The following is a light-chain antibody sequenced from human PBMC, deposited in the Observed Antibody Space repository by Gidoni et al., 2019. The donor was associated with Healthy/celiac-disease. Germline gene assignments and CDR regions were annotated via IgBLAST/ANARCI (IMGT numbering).Light chain of an antibody. Sequence: SYELTQQPSGSVSPGQPASITCSGDKLGDKYACWYQQKPGQSPVLVIYQDSKRPSGIPERFSGSNSGNTATLTISGTQAMDEADYYCQAWDSSTASYVFGTGTKVTVL. CDR1: KLGDKY. CDR2: QDS. V-gene: IGLV3-1*01. CDR3: QAWDSSTASYV. J-gene: IGLJ1*01.